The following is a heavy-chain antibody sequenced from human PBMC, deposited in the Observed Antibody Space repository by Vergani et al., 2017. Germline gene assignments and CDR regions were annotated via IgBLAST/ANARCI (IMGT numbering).Heavy chain of an antibody. Sequence: EVQLVESGGGLVQPGGSLRLSCAASGFTVSSNYMSWVRQAPGKGLEWVSVIYSGGSTYYADSVKGRFTISRDNSKNTLYLQMNSLRAEDTAVYYCARDRYDSSGYYYFNYYYYGMDVWGQGTTVTVSS. CDR2: IYSGGST. J-gene: IGHJ6*02. V-gene: IGHV3-66*01. CDR1: GFTVSSNY. CDR3: ARDRYDSSGYYYFNYYYYGMDV. D-gene: IGHD3-22*01.